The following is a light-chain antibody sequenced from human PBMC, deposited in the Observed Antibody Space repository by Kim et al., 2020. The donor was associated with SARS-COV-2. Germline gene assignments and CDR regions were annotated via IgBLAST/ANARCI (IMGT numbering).Light chain of an antibody. J-gene: IGKJ4*01. CDR2: AAS. CDR3: QQSSSFPLT. Sequence: DIQMTQSPPSLSASIGDRVTITCRASQSINNYLNWYQQKPGEAPKLLIYAASSLQSGVPARFSGSTSGTDFTLTISSLQPEDFATYYCQQSSSFPLTFGGGTKVDIK. CDR1: QSINNY. V-gene: IGKV1-39*01.